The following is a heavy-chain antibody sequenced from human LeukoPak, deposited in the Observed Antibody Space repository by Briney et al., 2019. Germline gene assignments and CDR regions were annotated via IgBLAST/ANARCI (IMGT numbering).Heavy chain of an antibody. CDR1: GFTFDDYG. CDR3: VRGTLKAAATDFDY. D-gene: IGHD6-13*01. Sequence: PGGSLRLSCAASGFTFDDYGVSWVRQAPGKGLEWVSGINWNGGSTGYADSVKGRFTISRDNAKNSLYLQMNSLRAEDTALYYCVRGTLKAAATDFDYWGQGTLVTVSS. J-gene: IGHJ4*02. V-gene: IGHV3-20*04. CDR2: INWNGGST.